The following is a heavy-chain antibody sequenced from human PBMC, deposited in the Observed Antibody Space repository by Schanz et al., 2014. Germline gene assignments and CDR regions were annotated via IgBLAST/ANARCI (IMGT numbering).Heavy chain of an antibody. V-gene: IGHV3-11*01. J-gene: IGHJ3*01. D-gene: IGHD2-2*01. CDR1: GFPFGDYA. Sequence: VQLVESGGGLVQPGRSLRLSCTGSGFPFGDYAVSWFRRAPGKGLEWVSSIISTGCTIYYVDSVRGRFTISRDNAKNSLYLQMNSLRVDDTAVYYCASSRTRYCSSTSCVPGAFDFWGQGTLVTVSS. CDR3: ASSRTRYCSSTSCVPGAFDF. CDR2: IISTGCTI.